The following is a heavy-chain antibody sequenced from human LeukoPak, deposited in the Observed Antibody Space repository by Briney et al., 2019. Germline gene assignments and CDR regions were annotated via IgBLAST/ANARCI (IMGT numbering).Heavy chain of an antibody. CDR2: ITDGADT. J-gene: IGHJ4*02. V-gene: IGHV3-23*01. CDR1: GFPFGSYA. CDR3: AKVDYWSPENYLDS. D-gene: IGHD1-1*01. Sequence: GGSLRLSCAASGFPFGSYAMTWVRQAPGKGLESVSVITDGADTYYADSVKGRFTISRDNSRNTVHLQTDNLRADDTAVYYCAKVDYWSPENYLDSWGQGTLVTVSS.